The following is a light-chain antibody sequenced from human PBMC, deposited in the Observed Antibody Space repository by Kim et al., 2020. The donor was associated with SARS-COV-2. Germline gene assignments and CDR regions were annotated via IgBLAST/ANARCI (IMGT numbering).Light chain of an antibody. CDR2: DVS. CDR3: SSYAGNYNFV. CDR1: PSNVVGYNY. V-gene: IGLV2-11*01. Sequence: GQSVTISCTEPPSNVVGYNYVSWYKQKPGKAPNLIIYDVSGRPSGVPDRFSGSKSGVTASLTISGLQAEDEADYYRSSYAGNYNFVFGTGTQLTVL. J-gene: IGLJ1*01.